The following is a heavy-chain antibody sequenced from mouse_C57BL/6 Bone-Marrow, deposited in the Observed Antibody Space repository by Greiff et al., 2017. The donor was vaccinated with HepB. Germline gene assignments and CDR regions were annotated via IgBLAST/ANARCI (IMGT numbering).Heavy chain of an antibody. CDR3: ARSDGYFYAMDY. CDR1: GFSLTSYG. D-gene: IGHD2-3*01. V-gene: IGHV2-2*01. CDR2: IGSGGST. J-gene: IGHJ4*01. Sequence: VQLQESGPGLVQPSQSLSISCTVSGFSLTSYGVHWVRQSPGKGLEWLGVIGSGGSTDYNAAFISRLSIIKDNSKSQVFFKMNSLQADDTAIYYCARSDGYFYAMDYWGQGTSVTVSS.